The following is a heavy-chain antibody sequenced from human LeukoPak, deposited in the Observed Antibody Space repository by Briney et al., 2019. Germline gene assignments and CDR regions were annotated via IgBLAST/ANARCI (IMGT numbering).Heavy chain of an antibody. CDR3: AREGSGSYFPNWFDP. V-gene: IGHV3-48*03. CDR1: GFTFSSYE. D-gene: IGHD3-10*01. J-gene: IGHJ5*02. Sequence: GGSLRLSCAASGFTFSSYEMNWVRQAPGKGLEWVSYISSSGSTIYYTDSVKGRFTISRDNAKNSLYLQMNSLRAEDTAVYYCAREGSGSYFPNWFDPWGQGTLVTVSS. CDR2: ISSSGSTI.